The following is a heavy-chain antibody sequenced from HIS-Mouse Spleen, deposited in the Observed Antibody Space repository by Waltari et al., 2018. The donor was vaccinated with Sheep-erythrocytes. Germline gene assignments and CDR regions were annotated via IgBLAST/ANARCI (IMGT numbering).Heavy chain of an antibody. CDR2: IIPILGLA. V-gene: IGHV1-69*04. J-gene: IGHJ4*02. CDR3: AQTGATTPHFDY. Sequence: QVQLVQSGAEVKKPGSSVKVSCKASGGTFSSYAISWVRQAPGQGIEWMGTIIPILGLANYAQKFQGRVTITAEKSTSTAYMELSSLRSEDTAVYYCAQTGATTPHFDYWGQGTLVTVSS. D-gene: IGHD1-26*01. CDR1: GGTFSSYA.